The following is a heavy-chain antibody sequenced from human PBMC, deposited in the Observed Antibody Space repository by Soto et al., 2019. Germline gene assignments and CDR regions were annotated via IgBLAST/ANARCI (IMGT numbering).Heavy chain of an antibody. J-gene: IGHJ3*02. Sequence: HVQLVQSGAEVKKPGSSVKVSCTASGGTFSRYAISWVRQAPGQGLEWMGGIIPIFGTANYAQKFQGRVTITADESTRTAYMELSSLRSEDTAVYYCARDRVQQRWAFDIWGQGTKVTVSS. CDR2: IIPIFGTA. CDR1: GGTFSRYA. V-gene: IGHV1-69*01. D-gene: IGHD6-13*01. CDR3: ARDRVQQRWAFDI.